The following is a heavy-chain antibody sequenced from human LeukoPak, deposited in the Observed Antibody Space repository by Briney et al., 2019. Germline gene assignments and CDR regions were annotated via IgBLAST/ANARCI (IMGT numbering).Heavy chain of an antibody. CDR2: IYYSGST. J-gene: IGHJ4*02. CDR1: GGSISSSSYY. Sequence: SETLSLTCTVSGGSISSSSYYWGWIRQPPGKGLEWIGSIYYSGSTYYNPSLKSRVTISVDTSKNQFSLKLSSVTAAGTAVYYCARSRTGTTRFLDYWGQGTLVTVSS. V-gene: IGHV4-39*01. CDR3: ARSRTGTTRFLDY. D-gene: IGHD1-1*01.